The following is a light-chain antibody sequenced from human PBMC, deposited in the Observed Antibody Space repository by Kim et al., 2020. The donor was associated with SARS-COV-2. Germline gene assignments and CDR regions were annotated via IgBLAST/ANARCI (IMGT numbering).Light chain of an antibody. CDR1: HIVSGSH. Sequence: LSPGERATLSCRASHIVSGSHLAWYQPKPGQAPRLLIYAASRRATGIPDRVSGSGSGTDFTLTISRLEPEDFAVYYCQQYDSSPYSFGLGTKLEI. CDR2: AAS. V-gene: IGKV3-20*01. J-gene: IGKJ2*03. CDR3: QQYDSSPYS.